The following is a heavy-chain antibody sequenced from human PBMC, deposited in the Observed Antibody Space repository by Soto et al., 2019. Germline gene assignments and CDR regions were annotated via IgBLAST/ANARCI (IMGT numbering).Heavy chain of an antibody. Sequence: SETLSLTCTVSGGSITSTSYYWGWIRQPPGKGLEWIGSIYYSGNTYYNVSLKGRVTISVDTSKNQLSLRLSSVTAADTAVYYCARHGPGYCSSTSCYYFDFWGQGTLVTVSS. CDR1: GGSITSTSYY. CDR3: ARHGPGYCSSTSCYYFDF. CDR2: IYYSGNT. V-gene: IGHV4-39*01. D-gene: IGHD2-2*01. J-gene: IGHJ4*02.